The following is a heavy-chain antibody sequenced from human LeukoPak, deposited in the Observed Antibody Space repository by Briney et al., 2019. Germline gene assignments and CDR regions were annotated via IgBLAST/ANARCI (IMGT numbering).Heavy chain of an antibody. D-gene: IGHD3-16*01. V-gene: IGHV3-66*01. CDR1: GFAVSSHY. CDR3: ARDSYSRY. Sequence: GGSLRLSCAASGFAVSSHYMSWVRQAPGRGLEWVSVIYNDGSTYYADSVEGRFTISRDTSKNTLYLQMNSLRAEDTAIYYCARDSYSRYWGQGTLVSVSS. CDR2: IYNDGST. J-gene: IGHJ4*02.